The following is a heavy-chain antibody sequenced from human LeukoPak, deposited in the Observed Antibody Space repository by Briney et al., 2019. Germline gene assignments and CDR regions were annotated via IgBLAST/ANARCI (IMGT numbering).Heavy chain of an antibody. V-gene: IGHV1-18*01. CDR2: ISAYNGNT. J-gene: IGHJ4*02. CDR1: GYTFTSHG. CDR3: ARDWSGYDLCGY. Sequence: ASVKVSCKASGYTFTSHGISWVRQAPGQGLEWMGWISAYNGNTNYAQKLQGRVTMTTDTSTSTAYMELRSLRSDDTAVYYCARDWSGYDLCGYWGQGTLVTVSS. D-gene: IGHD5-12*01.